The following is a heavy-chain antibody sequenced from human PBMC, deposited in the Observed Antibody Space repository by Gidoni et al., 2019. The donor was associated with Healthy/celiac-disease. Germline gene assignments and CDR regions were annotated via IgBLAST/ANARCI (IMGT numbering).Heavy chain of an antibody. CDR2: ISYDGSNK. CDR3: ARVLVAALPYFDY. D-gene: IGHD2-15*01. Sequence: TFSSYAMHWVRQAPGKGLEWVAVISYDGSNKYYADSVKGRFTISRDNSKNTLYLQMNSLRAEDTAVYYCARVLVAALPYFDYWGQGTLVTVSS. J-gene: IGHJ4*02. V-gene: IGHV3-30*01. CDR1: TFSSYA.